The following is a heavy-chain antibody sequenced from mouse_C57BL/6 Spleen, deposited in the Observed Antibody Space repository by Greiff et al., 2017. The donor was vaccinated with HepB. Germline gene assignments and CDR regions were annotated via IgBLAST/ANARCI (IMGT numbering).Heavy chain of an antibody. CDR2: IYPGDGDT. Sequence: QVQLQQSGPELVKPGASVKISCKASGYAFSSSWMNWVKQRPGKGLEWIGRIYPGDGDTNYNGKFKGKATLTADKSSSTAYMQLSSLTSEDSAVYYCARNDYDRDYAMDYWGQGTSVTVSS. CDR1: GYAFSSSW. V-gene: IGHV1-82*01. D-gene: IGHD2-4*01. CDR3: ARNDYDRDYAMDY. J-gene: IGHJ4*01.